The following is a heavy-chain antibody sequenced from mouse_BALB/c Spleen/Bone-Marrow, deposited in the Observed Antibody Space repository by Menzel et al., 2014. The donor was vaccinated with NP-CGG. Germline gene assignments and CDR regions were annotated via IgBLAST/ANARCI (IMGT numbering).Heavy chain of an antibody. D-gene: IGHD1-1*01. J-gene: IGHJ3*01. CDR3: ARNTYYYGSREFAY. Sequence: EVQGVESGPGLAKPSQSLSLTCTVTGYSITSDYAWNWIRQFPGNKLEWMGYISYTDNTNYNPSLKSRISITRDTSKNQFFLHLNSVATEDTATYYCARNTYYYGSREFAYWGQGTLVTVSA. CDR1: GYSITSDYA. V-gene: IGHV3-2*02. CDR2: ISYTDNT.